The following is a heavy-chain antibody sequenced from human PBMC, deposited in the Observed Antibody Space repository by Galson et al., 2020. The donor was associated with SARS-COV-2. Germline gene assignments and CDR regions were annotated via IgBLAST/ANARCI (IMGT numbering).Heavy chain of an antibody. CDR2: IRWDGSPT. V-gene: IGHV3-43*01. CDR1: GFIFDDYT. Sequence: GESLKISCAASGFIFDDYTMHWVRQAPGKGLEWVSLIRWDGSPTYYADSVKGRFTISRDNSKNSLYLHMNNLKTEDTAIYYCAKDGSGQSGYFDYWGQGTLVTVSS. J-gene: IGHJ4*02. D-gene: IGHD3-3*01. CDR3: AKDGSGQSGYFDY.